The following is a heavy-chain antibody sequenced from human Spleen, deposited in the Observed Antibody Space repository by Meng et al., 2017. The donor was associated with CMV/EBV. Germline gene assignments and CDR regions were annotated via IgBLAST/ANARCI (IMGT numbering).Heavy chain of an antibody. V-gene: IGHV3-73*01. D-gene: IGHD4/OR15-4a*01. J-gene: IGHJ4*02. CDR1: FTFSGSA. CDR2: IRTRPNNYAT. CDR3: TRLPTDSDYGDYFNS. Sequence: FTFSGSAMHGVRRDSGKGLEWVGRIRTRPNNYATAYAASVKGRITISRDDSKNTTYLQMNSLKTEDTAVYYCTRLPTDSDYGDYFNSWGQGALVTVSS.